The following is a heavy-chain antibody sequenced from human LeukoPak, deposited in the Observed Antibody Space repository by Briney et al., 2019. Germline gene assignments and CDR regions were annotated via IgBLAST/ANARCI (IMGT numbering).Heavy chain of an antibody. CDR3: AREGSGSYFY. CDR2: ISSSSSTI. D-gene: IGHD1-26*01. Sequence: GGSLRLSCAASGFTFSTYSMSWVRQAPGKGLEWVSYISSSSSTISYPDSVKGRFTISRDNAKNSLYLQMNNLRAEDTAVYYCAREGSGSYFYWGQGTLVTVSS. J-gene: IGHJ4*02. V-gene: IGHV3-48*01. CDR1: GFTFSTYS.